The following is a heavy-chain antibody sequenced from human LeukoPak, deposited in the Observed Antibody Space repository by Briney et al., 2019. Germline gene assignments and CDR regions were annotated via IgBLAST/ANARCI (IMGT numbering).Heavy chain of an antibody. Sequence: KPSETLSLTCAVSGGSISSYYWSWIRQPPGKGLEWIGYIYYSGSTNYNPSLKSRGTISVDTSKNQFSLKLSSVTAADTAVYYCARGRSPQAPLPDAFDIWGQGTMVTVSS. J-gene: IGHJ3*02. CDR3: ARGRSPQAPLPDAFDI. D-gene: IGHD3-10*01. V-gene: IGHV4-59*01. CDR2: IYYSGST. CDR1: GGSISSYY.